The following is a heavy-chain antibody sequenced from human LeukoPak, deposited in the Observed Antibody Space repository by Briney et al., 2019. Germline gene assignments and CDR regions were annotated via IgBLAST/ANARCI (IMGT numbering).Heavy chain of an antibody. D-gene: IGHD1-7*01. V-gene: IGHV1-24*01. J-gene: IGHJ6*03. CDR1: GYTLTELS. CDR3: ARVKVGYNWNYGRATYYYYYYMDV. CDR2: FDPEDGET. Sequence: ASVKVSCKVSGYTLTELSMHWVRQAPGKGLEWMGGFDPEDGETIYAQKFQGRVTMTEDTSTDTAYMELSSLRSEDTAVYYCARVKVGYNWNYGRATYYYYYYMDVWGKGTTVTVSS.